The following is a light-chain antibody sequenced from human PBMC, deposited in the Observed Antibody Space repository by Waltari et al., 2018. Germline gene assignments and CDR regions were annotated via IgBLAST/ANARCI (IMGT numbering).Light chain of an antibody. J-gene: IGLJ3*02. V-gene: IGLV4-69*01. CDR1: SGHTNNI. Sequence: QLVLTQSPSASAPLGASVKLTCTLSSGHTNNIIAWHQQHPKKGPRYLMKVNSDGSHNKGDNIPERCSRSSSGAGRHPTPTRLQSEHAAEYLRQTGGHSAWLIAAGTKLPVL. CDR3: QTGGHSAWL. CDR2: VNSDGSH.